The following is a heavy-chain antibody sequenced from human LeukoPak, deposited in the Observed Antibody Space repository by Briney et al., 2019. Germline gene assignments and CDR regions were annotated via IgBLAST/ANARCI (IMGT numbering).Heavy chain of an antibody. CDR1: GGSISSTY. CDR2: IYYSGRT. CDR3: ASGPDFYMDV. D-gene: IGHD3-3*01. Sequence: PSETLSLTCTISGGSISSTYWSWIRQPPGKGLEWIGYIYYSGRTKSNPSLNSRVTISLDTSRNQFSLRLSSVTAADTAVYYCASGPDFYMDVWGKGTTVTVSS. J-gene: IGHJ6*03. V-gene: IGHV4-59*01.